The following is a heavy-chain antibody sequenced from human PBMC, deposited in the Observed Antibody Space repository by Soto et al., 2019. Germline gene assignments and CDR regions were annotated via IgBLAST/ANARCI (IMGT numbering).Heavy chain of an antibody. CDR1: GYTFTSYA. Sequence: QVQLVQSGAEVKKPGASVKVSCKASGYTFTSYAMHWVRQAPGQRLEWMGWINAGNGNTKYSQKFQGRVTITRDTSASTAYMELSSLRSAGTAVYYCARDQDIVVVPAAPSGWFDPWGQGTLVTVSS. CDR2: INAGNGNT. V-gene: IGHV1-3*01. CDR3: ARDQDIVVVPAAPSGWFDP. J-gene: IGHJ5*02. D-gene: IGHD2-2*01.